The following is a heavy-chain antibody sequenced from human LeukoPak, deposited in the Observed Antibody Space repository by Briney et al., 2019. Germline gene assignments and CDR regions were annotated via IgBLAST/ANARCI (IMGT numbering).Heavy chain of an antibody. Sequence: GRSLRLSCAASGFTFDDYAMHWVRQAPGKGLEWVAGISWNSGNIGYAEYVKGRFTISRDNAKNSLYLQMKSLRHEGPALYYCGKSQDSTVTYYGMDVWGQGATVTVSS. D-gene: IGHD4-17*01. V-gene: IGHV3-9*01. CDR2: ISWNSGNI. CDR3: GKSQDSTVTYYGMDV. CDR1: GFTFDDYA. J-gene: IGHJ6*02.